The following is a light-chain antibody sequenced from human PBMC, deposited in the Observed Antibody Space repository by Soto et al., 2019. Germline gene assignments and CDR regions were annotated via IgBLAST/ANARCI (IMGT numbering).Light chain of an antibody. J-gene: IGLJ1*01. Sequence: QSVLTQPPSASGSPGQSVTISCSGSSSNIGGNSVSWYQQLPGTAPKLLIYDDDQRPSGIPDRFSGSKSGTSATLGITGFQTGDEADYYCGSWDSSLSAYVFGTGTKLTV. CDR1: SSNIGGNS. V-gene: IGLV1-51*01. CDR2: DDD. CDR3: GSWDSSLSAYV.